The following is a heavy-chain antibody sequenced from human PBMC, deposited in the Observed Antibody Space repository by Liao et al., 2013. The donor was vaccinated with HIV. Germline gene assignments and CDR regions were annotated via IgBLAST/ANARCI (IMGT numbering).Heavy chain of an antibody. CDR3: ARARGYYYDSSGYPHFDY. J-gene: IGHJ4*02. CDR1: GGSISSSSYY. Sequence: QVQLQQWGAGLLKPSETLSLTCTVSGGSISSSSYYWGWIRQPPGKGLEWIGSIYYSGSTYYNPSLKSRVTISVDTSKNQFSLKLSSVTAADTAVYYCARARGYYYDSSGYPHFDYWGQGTLVTVSS. D-gene: IGHD3-22*01. V-gene: IGHV4-39*07. CDR2: IYYSGST.